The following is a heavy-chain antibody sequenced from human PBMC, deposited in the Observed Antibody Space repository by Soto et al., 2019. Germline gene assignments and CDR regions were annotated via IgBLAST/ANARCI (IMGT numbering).Heavy chain of an antibody. CDR3: ARGRISTRSPLLY. Sequence: QVQLQQGGAGLLKPSETLSLTCAVYGGSFSGYYWSWIRQPPGEGLEWIGEINHSGSTNYTPTLKTRVTISVDTSTNQFSLKLSSVTAADTAVYYCARGRISTRSPLLYWGQGTLVTVSS. D-gene: IGHD2-15*01. V-gene: IGHV4-34*01. CDR1: GGSFSGYY. J-gene: IGHJ4*02. CDR2: INHSGST.